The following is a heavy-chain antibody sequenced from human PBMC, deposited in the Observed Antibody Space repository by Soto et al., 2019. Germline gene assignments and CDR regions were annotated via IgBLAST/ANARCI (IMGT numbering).Heavy chain of an antibody. D-gene: IGHD4-17*01. CDR2: TKAGNGDT. Sequence: ASVKVSGKAAGYAFRSSGVRWVRQAPGQGLEWMGWTKAGNGDTKYSQNFQGRVTITRDTSATTAYVELSSLRAEDTAVYYCATEVDYGARALDYCG. CDR3: ATEVDYGARALDY. V-gene: IGHV1-3*01. J-gene: IGHJ4*01. CDR1: GYAFRSSG.